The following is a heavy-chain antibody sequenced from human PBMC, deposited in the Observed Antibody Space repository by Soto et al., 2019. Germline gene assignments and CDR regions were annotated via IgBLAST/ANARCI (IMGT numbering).Heavy chain of an antibody. CDR1: GGSISSSSYY. V-gene: IGHV4-39*01. D-gene: IGHD3-16*01. Sequence: SETLSLTCTVSGGSISSSSYYWGWIRQPPGKGLEWIGSIYNSGSTYYNPSLKSRVTISVDTSKNQFSLKLSSVTAADTAVYYCGGEWDSRPALSNWFDPWGQGTLVTVSS. CDR2: IYNSGST. CDR3: GGEWDSRPALSNWFDP. J-gene: IGHJ5*02.